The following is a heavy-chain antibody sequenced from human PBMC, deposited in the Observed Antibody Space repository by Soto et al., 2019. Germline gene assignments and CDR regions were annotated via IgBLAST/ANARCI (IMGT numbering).Heavy chain of an antibody. CDR2: ISYDGSNK. Sequence: GGSLRLSCAASGFTFSSYAMHWVRQAPGKGLEWVAVISYDGSNKYYADSVKGRFTISRDNSKNTLYLQMNSLRAEDTAVYYCARDEWRITMIVVVYPPYGMDVWGQGTTVTVSS. J-gene: IGHJ6*02. D-gene: IGHD3-22*01. V-gene: IGHV3-30-3*01. CDR1: GFTFSSYA. CDR3: ARDEWRITMIVVVYPPYGMDV.